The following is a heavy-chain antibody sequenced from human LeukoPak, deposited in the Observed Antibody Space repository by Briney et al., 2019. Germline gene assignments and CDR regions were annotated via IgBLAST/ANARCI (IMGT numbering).Heavy chain of an antibody. Sequence: SETLSLTCTVSGGSITSSSHYWGWIRQPPGKGLEWIGSIYYSGDTYYNPSLKSRVTTSVDTSKSQFSLRLSSVTAADTAVYYCARGREVLTGYFTFDYWGQGTLVTVSS. CDR3: ARGREVLTGYFTFDY. CDR1: GGSITSSSHY. CDR2: IYYSGDT. J-gene: IGHJ4*02. D-gene: IGHD3-9*01. V-gene: IGHV4-39*01.